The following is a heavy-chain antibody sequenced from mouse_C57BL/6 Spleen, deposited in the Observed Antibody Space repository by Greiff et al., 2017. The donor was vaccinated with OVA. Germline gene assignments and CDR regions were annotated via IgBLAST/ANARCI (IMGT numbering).Heavy chain of an antibody. V-gene: IGHV2-5*01. CDR1: GFSLTSYG. CDR3: AKKRGYDDYAMDY. J-gene: IGHJ4*01. CDR2: IWRGGST. D-gene: IGHD2-2*01. Sequence: VKVEESGPGLVQPSQSLSITCTVSGFSLTSYGVHWVRQSPGKGLEWLGVIWRGGSTDYNAAFMSRLSITKDNSKSQVFFKMNSLQADDTAIYYCAKKRGYDDYAMDYWGQGTSVTVSS.